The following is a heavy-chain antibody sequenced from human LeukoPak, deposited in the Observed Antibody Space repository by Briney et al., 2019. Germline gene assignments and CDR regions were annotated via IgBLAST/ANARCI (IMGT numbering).Heavy chain of an antibody. CDR2: ISSSSSYI. Sequence: GGSLRLSCAASGFTFSSYSMNWVRQAPGKGLEWVSSISSSSSYIYYADSVKGRFTISRDNAKNSLYLQMNSLRAEDTAVYYCAKSTAPCSRGSCYSALESWGQGTLVTVSS. D-gene: IGHD2-15*01. CDR3: AKSTAPCSRGSCYSALES. CDR1: GFTFSSYS. V-gene: IGHV3-21*01. J-gene: IGHJ4*02.